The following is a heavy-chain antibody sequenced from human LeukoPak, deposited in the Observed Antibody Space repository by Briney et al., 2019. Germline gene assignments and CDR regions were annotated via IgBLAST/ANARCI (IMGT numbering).Heavy chain of an antibody. CDR3: ARVGGRYSPLGY. CDR1: GFTFSSYW. J-gene: IGHJ4*02. CDR2: IKQDGSEK. Sequence: AGGSLRLSCAASGFTFSSYWMSWVRQAPGKGLEWVANIKQDGSEKYYVDSVKGRFIISRDNDKNSLFLQMTSLRAEDTAVYYCARVGGRYSPLGYWGQGTLVTVSS. D-gene: IGHD3-16*02. V-gene: IGHV3-7*01.